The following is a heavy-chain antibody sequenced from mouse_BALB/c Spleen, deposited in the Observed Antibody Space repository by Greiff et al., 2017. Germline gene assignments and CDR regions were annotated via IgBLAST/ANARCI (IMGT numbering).Heavy chain of an antibody. Sequence: VQLKESGPGLVKPSQSLSLTCTVTGYSITSDYAWNWIRQFPGNKLEWMGYISYSGSTSYNPSLKSRISITRDTSKNQFFLQLNSVTTEDTATYYCARGDYDRYFDGWGAGSTVTVAS. CDR1: GYSITSDYA. V-gene: IGHV3-2*02. J-gene: IGHJ1*01. CDR2: ISYSGST. D-gene: IGHD1-1*01. CDR3: ARGDYDRYFDG.